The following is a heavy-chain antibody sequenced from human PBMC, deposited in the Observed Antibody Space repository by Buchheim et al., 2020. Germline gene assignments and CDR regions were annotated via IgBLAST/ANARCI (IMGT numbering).Heavy chain of an antibody. Sequence: QVQLVESGGGVVQPGRSLRLSCAASGFTFSSYGMHWVRQAPGKGLEWVAVIWYDGSNKYYADSVKGRFTISRDNSKNKLYLQMNSLRAEDTAVYYCARDGYSSSWYYFDYWGQGTL. V-gene: IGHV3-33*01. J-gene: IGHJ4*02. D-gene: IGHD6-13*01. CDR2: IWYDGSNK. CDR3: ARDGYSSSWYYFDY. CDR1: GFTFSSYG.